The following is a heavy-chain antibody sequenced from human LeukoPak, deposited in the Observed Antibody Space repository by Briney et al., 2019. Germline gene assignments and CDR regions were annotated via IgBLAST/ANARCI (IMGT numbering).Heavy chain of an antibody. J-gene: IGHJ4*02. CDR2: ISSSSSYI. V-gene: IGHV3-21*01. Sequence: GGSLRLSCAASGFTVSSNYMNWVRQAPGKGLEWVSSISSSSSYIYYADSVKGRFTISRDNAKNSLYLQMNSLRAEDTAVYYCARDGEYSYGYFTSRPFDYWGQGTLVTVSS. CDR3: ARDGEYSYGYFTSRPFDY. CDR1: GFTVSSNY. D-gene: IGHD5-18*01.